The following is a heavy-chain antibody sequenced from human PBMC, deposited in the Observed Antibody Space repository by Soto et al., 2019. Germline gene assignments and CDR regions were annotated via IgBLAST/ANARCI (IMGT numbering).Heavy chain of an antibody. J-gene: IGHJ5*02. D-gene: IGHD3-22*01. V-gene: IGHV3-74*01. CDR3: VRDQDSRGYSVFNL. CDR1: GFTLNSFF. CDR2: ISNDGSST. Sequence: GGSLRLSCAASGFTLNSFFMHWVRPVPGKGLMWVSRISNDGSSTSYADSVKGRFTISRDNAKNTLYLQMSSLRAEDTAVYFCVRDQDSRGYSVFNLWGQGAQVTVSS.